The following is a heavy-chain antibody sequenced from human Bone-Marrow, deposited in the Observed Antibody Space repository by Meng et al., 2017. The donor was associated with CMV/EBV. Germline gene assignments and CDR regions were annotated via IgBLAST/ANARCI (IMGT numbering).Heavy chain of an antibody. CDR3: ASAMTLRQQQLVHLWPRRPEYYFDY. J-gene: IGHJ4*02. Sequence: ASVKVSCKTSGYRFSAYYIHWVRQAPGQGLEWMGWINPNNGDTKYAQKFQGSVTMTRDTSITKAYMEVRRLKSDDTAIYYCASAMTLRQQQLVHLWPRRPEYYFDYWGQGTLVTVSS. V-gene: IGHV1-2*02. D-gene: IGHD6-13*01. CDR2: INPNNGDT. CDR1: GYRFSAYY.